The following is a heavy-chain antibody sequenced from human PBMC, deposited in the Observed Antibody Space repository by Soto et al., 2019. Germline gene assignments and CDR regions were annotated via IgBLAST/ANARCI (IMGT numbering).Heavy chain of an antibody. CDR1: GGTFSSYA. CDR2: IIPIFGTA. V-gene: IGHV1-69*13. D-gene: IGHD2-15*01. J-gene: IGHJ5*02. CDR3: AREGCSGGSCFTLVPASWFDP. Sequence: ASVKVSCKASGGTFSSYAISWVRQAPGQGLEWMGGIIPIFGTANYAQKFQGRVTITADESTSTAYMELSSLRSEDTAVYYCAREGCSGGSCFTLVPASWFDPWGQGSLGTIAS.